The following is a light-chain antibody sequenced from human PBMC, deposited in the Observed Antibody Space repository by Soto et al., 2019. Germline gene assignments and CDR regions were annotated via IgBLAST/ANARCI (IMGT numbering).Light chain of an antibody. CDR2: DNN. Sequence: QSVLTQPPSVSAAPGQKVTISCSGRSSNIGNNFVSWYEQFPGTAPKLLIYDNNKRPSGIPDRFSGSKSGTSATLGITGLQTGDEADYYCGTWDSSLSAVVFGRGTKLTVL. CDR3: GTWDSSLSAVV. CDR1: SSNIGNNF. J-gene: IGLJ2*01. V-gene: IGLV1-51*01.